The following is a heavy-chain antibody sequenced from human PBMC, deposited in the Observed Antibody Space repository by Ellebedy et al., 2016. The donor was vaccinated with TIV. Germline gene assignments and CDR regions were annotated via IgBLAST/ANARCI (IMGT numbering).Heavy chain of an antibody. V-gene: IGHV1-2*02. D-gene: IGHD2-2*01. CDR3: AGGRGQVGFDS. CDR2: INPLNGNT. CDR1: GYPFNAFY. Sequence: AVSVKVSCKASGYPFNAFYVHWVRHAPGQGLEWMGWINPLNGNTNSAQKFKGRVAMTRDTSITTAYMDLTGLRSDDTAMYFCAGGRGQVGFDSWGQGTLVTVSS. J-gene: IGHJ4*02.